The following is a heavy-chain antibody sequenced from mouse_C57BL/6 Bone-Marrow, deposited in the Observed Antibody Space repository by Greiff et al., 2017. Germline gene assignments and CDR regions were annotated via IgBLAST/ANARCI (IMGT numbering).Heavy chain of an antibody. CDR1: GYTFTSYD. V-gene: IGHV1-85*01. J-gene: IGHJ1*03. CDR3: ARLEFDGSSGDWYFDV. D-gene: IGHD1-1*01. CDR2: IYPRDGST. Sequence: VQLVESGPELVKPGASVKLSCKASGYTFTSYDINWVKQRPGQGLEWIGWIYPRDGSTKYNEKFKGKATLTVDTSSSPAYMEHHSLTSEDSAVYFCARLEFDGSSGDWYFDVWGTGTTITVSS.